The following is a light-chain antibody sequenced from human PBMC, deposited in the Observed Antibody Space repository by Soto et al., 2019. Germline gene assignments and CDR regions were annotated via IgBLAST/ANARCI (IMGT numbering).Light chain of an antibody. J-gene: IGKJ1*01. V-gene: IGKV3-15*01. CDR2: GAS. CDR3: QQYNNWPPLT. CDR1: QSVSRT. Sequence: EIVMTQSPAPLSVSPGERANLSCRARQSVSRTLAWYQQKPGQAPRLLIYGASTRATGIPARFSGSGSGTEFTITISSLPSEDLAVYYGQQYNNWPPLTFGQGTKVEIK.